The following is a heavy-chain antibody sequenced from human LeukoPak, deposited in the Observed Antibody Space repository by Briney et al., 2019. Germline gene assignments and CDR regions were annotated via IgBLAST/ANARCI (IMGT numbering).Heavy chain of an antibody. V-gene: IGHV3-23*01. D-gene: IGHD3-9*01. CDR1: GFTFSSYG. Sequence: GGSLRLSCAASGFTFSSYGMSWVRQAPGKGLEWVSTISGSGGSTYYADSVKGRFAISRASSKITLYLQMNILRAEASAVNYGPKDHNDRRSDVLRYFDYWGQGTLGTVST. J-gene: IGHJ4*02. CDR2: ISGSGGST. CDR3: PKDHNDRRSDVLRYFDY.